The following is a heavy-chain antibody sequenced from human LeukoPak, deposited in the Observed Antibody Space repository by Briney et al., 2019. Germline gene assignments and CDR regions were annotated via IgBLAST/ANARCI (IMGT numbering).Heavy chain of an antibody. V-gene: IGHV3-48*03. CDR1: GFNFRSAW. Sequence: PGGSLRLSCTASGFNFRSAWMSWARQAPGKGLECVSYSSRSGSSIYYADSVRGRFTISRDNAKNSLYLQMNSLRAEDTAVYYCARNWGGYYYYMDVWGKGTTVTVSS. CDR2: SSRSGSSI. D-gene: IGHD7-27*01. J-gene: IGHJ6*03. CDR3: ARNWGGYYYYMDV.